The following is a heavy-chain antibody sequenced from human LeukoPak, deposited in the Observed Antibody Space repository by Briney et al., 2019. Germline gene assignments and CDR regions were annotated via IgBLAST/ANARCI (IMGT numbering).Heavy chain of an antibody. CDR3: TRAGPAFYWDFEV. J-gene: IGHJ2*01. V-gene: IGHV4-59*12. CDR2: IHHTGNT. Sequence: SETLSLTCTVSGGSISPYYWSWIRQPPGKGLEWIGYIHHTGNTNYKPSLKSRVTITLDTSKNQFSLKLTSVTAADTAIYYCTRAGPAFYWDFEVWGRGALVIVSS. CDR1: GGSISPYY.